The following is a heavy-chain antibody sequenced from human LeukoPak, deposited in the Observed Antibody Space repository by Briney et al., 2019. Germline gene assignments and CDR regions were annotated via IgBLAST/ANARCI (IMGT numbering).Heavy chain of an antibody. CDR2: TSHSGTT. V-gene: IGHV4-34*01. Sequence: SETLFLTCAVYSGSFIGYYWSWLRQPPGKGPEWIGETSHSGTTNYNPSLESRVTISADTSKNQFSLKLTSVTAADTAVYYCARVERLGYEDYWGQGTLVTVSS. CDR1: SGSFIGYY. D-gene: IGHD2-15*01. J-gene: IGHJ4*02. CDR3: ARVERLGYEDY.